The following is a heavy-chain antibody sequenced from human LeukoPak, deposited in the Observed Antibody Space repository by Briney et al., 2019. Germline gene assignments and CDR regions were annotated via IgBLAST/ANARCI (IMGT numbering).Heavy chain of an antibody. CDR1: GYTFTGYY. CDR3: ARNSAAGYYYYYYYMDV. V-gene: IGHV1-2*02. J-gene: IGHJ6*03. D-gene: IGHD6-13*01. CDR2: INPNSGGT. Sequence: AASVKVSCKASGYTFTGYYMHWVRQAPGQGLEWMGWINPNSGGTNYAQKFQGKVTMTRDTSISTAYMELSRLRSDDTAVYYCARNSAAGYYYYYYYMDVWGKGTTVTISS.